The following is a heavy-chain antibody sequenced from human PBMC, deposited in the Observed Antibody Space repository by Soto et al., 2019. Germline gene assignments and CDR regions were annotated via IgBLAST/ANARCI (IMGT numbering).Heavy chain of an antibody. CDR2: IIPIFGTA. CDR1: GGSFSSYA. V-gene: IGHV1-69*13. Sequence: GASVKVSCKASGGSFSSYAISWVRQAPGQGLEWMGGIIPIFGTANYAQKFQGRVTITADESTSTAYMELSSLRSEDTAVYYCARGLQLWLPSRPQDAFDIWGQGTMVTVSS. CDR3: ARGLQLWLPSRPQDAFDI. J-gene: IGHJ3*02. D-gene: IGHD5-18*01.